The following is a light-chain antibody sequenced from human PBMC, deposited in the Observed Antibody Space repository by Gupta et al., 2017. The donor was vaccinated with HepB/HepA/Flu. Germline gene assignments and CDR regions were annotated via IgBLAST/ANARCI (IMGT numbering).Light chain of an antibody. Sequence: EIVLTQSPATLSLSPGERATLSCRASQSVSSYLAWYQQNPGQAPRLIIYDASNRATGLPARFSGSGDGKDFTLPISRREHEDFAVYYGQQRSSFFTFGHGTKVDIK. CDR2: DAS. CDR3: QQRSSFFT. V-gene: IGKV3-11*01. CDR1: QSVSSY. J-gene: IGKJ3*01.